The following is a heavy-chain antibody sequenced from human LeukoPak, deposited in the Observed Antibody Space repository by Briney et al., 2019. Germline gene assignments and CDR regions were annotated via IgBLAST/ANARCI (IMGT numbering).Heavy chain of an antibody. CDR2: ISAYNGNT. Sequence: AASVKVSCKASGYTFTSYGISWVRQAPGQGLEWMGWISAYNGNTNYAQELQGRVTMTTDTSTSTAYMELSSLRSEDTAVYYCARGSGYYRYYWFDPWGQGTLVTVSS. CDR3: ARGSGYYRYYWFDP. D-gene: IGHD3-3*01. V-gene: IGHV1-18*01. CDR1: GYTFTSYG. J-gene: IGHJ5*02.